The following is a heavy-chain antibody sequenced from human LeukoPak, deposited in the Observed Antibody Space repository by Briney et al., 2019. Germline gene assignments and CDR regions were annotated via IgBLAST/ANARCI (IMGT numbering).Heavy chain of an antibody. CDR2: IIPIFGTA. CDR3: AREEYSYDVVPSFDY. Sequence: ASVKVSCKASGGTFSSYAISWVRQAPGQGLEWMGGIIPIFGTANYAQKFQGRVTITTDESTSTAYMELSSLRSEDTAVYYCAREEYSYDVVPSFDYWGQGTLVTVSS. J-gene: IGHJ4*02. CDR1: GGTFSSYA. V-gene: IGHV1-69*05. D-gene: IGHD5-18*01.